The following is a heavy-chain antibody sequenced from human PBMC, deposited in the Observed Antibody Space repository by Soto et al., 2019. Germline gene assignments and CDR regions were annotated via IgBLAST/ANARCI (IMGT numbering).Heavy chain of an antibody. CDR2: IYYSGST. CDR3: ARGQEGVVATH. Sequence: SETLSLTCTVSGGSLSSGGYYWTWIRQHPGKGLEWIGSIYYSGSTNYSPSLRGRVTISSDTSNNQFSLRLNSVTAADTGVYYCARGQEGVVATHWDQGSLVTVSS. CDR1: GGSLSSGGYY. D-gene: IGHD5-12*01. J-gene: IGHJ4*02. V-gene: IGHV4-61*08.